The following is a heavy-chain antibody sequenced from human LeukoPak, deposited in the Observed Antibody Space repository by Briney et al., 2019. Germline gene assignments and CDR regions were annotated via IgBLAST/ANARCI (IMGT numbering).Heavy chain of an antibody. CDR3: ARGSLLGFHFDY. V-gene: IGHV4-31*03. D-gene: IGHD2-8*02. CDR1: GGSISSGGYC. J-gene: IGHJ4*02. Sequence: SETLSLTCTVSGGSISSGGYCWSWIRQHPGKGLEWIGYIYYSGSTYYNPSLKSRVTISVDTSKNQFSLKLSSVTAADTAVYYCARGSLLGFHFDYWGQGTLVTVSS. CDR2: IYYSGST.